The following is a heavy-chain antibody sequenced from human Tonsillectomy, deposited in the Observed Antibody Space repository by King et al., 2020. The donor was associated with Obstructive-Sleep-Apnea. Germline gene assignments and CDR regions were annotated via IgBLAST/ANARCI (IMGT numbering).Heavy chain of an antibody. D-gene: IGHD2-2*01. CDR1: GFTFNDYT. CDR3: AKAGMEYQVLSHNFDS. CDR2: ISWDGGST. J-gene: IGHJ4*02. V-gene: IGHV3-43*01. Sequence: QLVQSGGVVVQPGGSLRLSCAASGFTFNDYTMHWVRQAPGKGLEWVSLISWDGGSTYYADSVKGRFTISRDNSKNSLYLQMNSLRTEDTALYYCAKAGMEYQVLSHNFDSWGQGTRVTVSS.